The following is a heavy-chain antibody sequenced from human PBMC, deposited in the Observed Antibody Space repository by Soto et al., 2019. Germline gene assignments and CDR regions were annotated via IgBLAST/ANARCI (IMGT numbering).Heavy chain of an antibody. CDR2: INSDGSST. V-gene: IGHV3-74*01. Sequence: ETLSLTCTVSGGSISSSSYYWMHWVRQAPGKGLVWVSRINSDGSSTSYADSVKGRFTISRDNAKNTLYLQMNSLRAEDTAVYYCARVRPVTERFDYWGQGTLVTVSS. D-gene: IGHD4-17*01. CDR3: ARVRPVTERFDY. J-gene: IGHJ4*02. CDR1: GGSISSSSYYW.